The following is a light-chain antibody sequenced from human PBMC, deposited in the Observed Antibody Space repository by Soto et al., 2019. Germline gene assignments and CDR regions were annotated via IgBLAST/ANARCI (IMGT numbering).Light chain of an antibody. V-gene: IGKV3-15*01. J-gene: IGKJ1*01. Sequence: EIVMTQSPATLSVSPGESATLSCRASQRISRNLAWYQQRPGQAPRLLIYGASTRATGIPARFSASGSGTEFTLTISSLQSEDFAVYYCQQYDTWTWTFGLGTKVDIK. CDR2: GAS. CDR1: QRISRN. CDR3: QQYDTWTWT.